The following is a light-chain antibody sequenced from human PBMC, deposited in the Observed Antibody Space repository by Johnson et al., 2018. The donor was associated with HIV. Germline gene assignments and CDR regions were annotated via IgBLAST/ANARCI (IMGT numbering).Light chain of an antibody. V-gene: IGLV1-51*01. J-gene: IGLJ1*01. CDR1: SSTIGNNY. CDR3: GTWDSSLSAPYV. CDR2: DNN. Sequence: QSLLTQPPSVSAAPGQKVTISCSGSSSTIGNNYVSWYQQLPGTAPKLLIYDNNKRPSGIPDGFSGSKSGTSATLALHGLQTGDEADYYCGTWDSSLSAPYVFGTGTKVTVL.